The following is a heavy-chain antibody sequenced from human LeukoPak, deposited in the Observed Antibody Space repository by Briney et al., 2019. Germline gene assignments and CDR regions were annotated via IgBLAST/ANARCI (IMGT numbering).Heavy chain of an antibody. CDR3: AKDLLNSEF. CDR2: ISAAGGAT. V-gene: IGHV3-23*01. D-gene: IGHD4-11*01. CDR1: GDTFRSYA. J-gene: IGHJ4*02. Sequence: GGALRLSCAASGDTFRSYAMTWVRQAPGKGLECVSGISAAGGATYYADSMKGRFTISKDHSKTTLFLQMNSLPADDTAVYYCAKDLLNSEFWGQGHLVTVSS.